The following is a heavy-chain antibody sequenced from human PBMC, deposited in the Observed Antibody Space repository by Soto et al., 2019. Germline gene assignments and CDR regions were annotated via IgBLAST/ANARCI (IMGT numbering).Heavy chain of an antibody. D-gene: IGHD3-10*01. CDR3: ARGRASGSYYLLDY. J-gene: IGHJ4*02. CDR2: INPNSGNI. Sequence: ASVKVSCKASGDTFTTYDINWVRQATGHGLEWMGWINPNSGNIGYAQRFQGRVTMTRDTAIRTAYMEVSSLRSDDTTVYYCARGRASGSYYLLDYWGQGTLVTVSS. V-gene: IGHV1-8*01. CDR1: GDTFTTYD.